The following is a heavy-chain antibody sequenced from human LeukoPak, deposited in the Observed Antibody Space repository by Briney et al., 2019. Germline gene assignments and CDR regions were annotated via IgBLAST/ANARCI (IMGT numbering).Heavy chain of an antibody. J-gene: IGHJ4*02. Sequence: PGRSLRLSCAASGFTFSSYGMHWVRQAPGKGLEWVAVISYDGSNKYYADSVKGRFTISRDNSKNTLYLQMNSLRAEDTAVYYCARVWYYYGSGSPDYWGQGTLVTVSS. CDR3: ARVWYYYGSGSPDY. D-gene: IGHD3-10*01. CDR2: ISYDGSNK. CDR1: GFTFSSYG. V-gene: IGHV3-30*03.